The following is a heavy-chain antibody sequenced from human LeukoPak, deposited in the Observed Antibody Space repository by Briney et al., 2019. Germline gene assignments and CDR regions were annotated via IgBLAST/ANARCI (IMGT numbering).Heavy chain of an antibody. Sequence: TSSETLSLTCTVSGGSISSSSYYWGWIRQPPGKGLEWIGIIYYSGSTYYNPSLKSRVTISVNTSKNQFSLKLSSVTAADTAVYYCARDCYDILTGYCPWAFDIWGQGTMVTVSS. J-gene: IGHJ3*02. D-gene: IGHD3-9*01. CDR1: GGSISSSSYY. V-gene: IGHV4-39*07. CDR3: ARDCYDILTGYCPWAFDI. CDR2: IYYSGST.